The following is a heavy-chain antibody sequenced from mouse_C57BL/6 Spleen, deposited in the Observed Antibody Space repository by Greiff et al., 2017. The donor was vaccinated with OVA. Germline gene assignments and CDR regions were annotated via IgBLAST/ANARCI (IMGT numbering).Heavy chain of an antibody. CDR3: VLRPYAMDY. CDR1: GYSITSGYY. J-gene: IGHJ4*01. D-gene: IGHD1-2*01. Sequence: VQLVESGPGLVKPSQSLSLTCSVTGYSITSGYYWNWIRQFPGNKLEWMGYISYDGSNNYNPSLKNRISITRDTSKNQFFLKLNSVTTEDTATYYCVLRPYAMDYWGQGTSVTVSS. CDR2: ISYDGSN. V-gene: IGHV3-6*01.